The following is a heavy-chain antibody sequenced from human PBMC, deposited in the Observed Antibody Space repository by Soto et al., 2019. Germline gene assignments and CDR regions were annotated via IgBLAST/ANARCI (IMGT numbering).Heavy chain of an antibody. CDR1: GGSMSRGGYY. D-gene: IGHD3-10*01. Sequence: SETLSLTCTVSGGSMSRGGYYWSWIRQHPGKGLEWIGYISHSGSTSYNPSLKTRVTFSIDTSENQFSLNLISVTAADTAVYYCARDRNYGSGRFDFWGQGTLVTVSS. J-gene: IGHJ4*02. CDR2: ISHSGST. V-gene: IGHV4-31*03. CDR3: ARDRNYGSGRFDF.